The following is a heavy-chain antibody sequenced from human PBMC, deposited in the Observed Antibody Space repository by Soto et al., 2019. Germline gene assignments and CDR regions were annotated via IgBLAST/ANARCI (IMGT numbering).Heavy chain of an antibody. CDR1: GFTFSSYA. CDR3: ARDSGVARPAN. V-gene: IGHV3-30-3*01. D-gene: IGHD3-3*01. J-gene: IGHJ4*02. CDR2: ISYDGRNK. Sequence: GGSLRLSCAASGFTFSSYAMHWVRQAPGKGLEWVAVISYDGRNKYYADSVKGRFTISRDNGKNSVFLQMNSLRVDDTAVYYCARDSGVARPANWGQGTLVTVSS.